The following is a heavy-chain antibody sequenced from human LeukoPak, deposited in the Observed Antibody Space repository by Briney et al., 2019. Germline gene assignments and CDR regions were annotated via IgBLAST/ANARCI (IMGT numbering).Heavy chain of an antibody. D-gene: IGHD6-25*01. Sequence: SETLSLTCTVSGGSISSSSYNWGWIRQPPGNGLESIGSIDNSGSTYYNPSLKSRVSISVYTSKDQLSLQLSSVTAADTAVYYCARPPGIAAAWFDPWGQGTLVTVSS. CDR3: ARPPGIAAAWFDP. J-gene: IGHJ5*02. CDR2: IDNSGST. V-gene: IGHV4-39*01. CDR1: GGSISSSSYN.